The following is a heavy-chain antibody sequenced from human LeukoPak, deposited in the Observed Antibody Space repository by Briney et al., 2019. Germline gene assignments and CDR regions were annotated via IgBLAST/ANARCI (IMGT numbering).Heavy chain of an antibody. CDR1: GYTFTGYY. D-gene: IGHD3-22*01. CDR2: INPNSGGT. V-gene: IGHV1-2*02. J-gene: IGHJ4*02. Sequence: ASVKVSCKASGYTFTGYYMHWVRQAPGQGLEWMGWINPNSGGTNYAQKFQGRVTMTRDTSISTAYMELSRLRSDDTAVYYCARDYYYDSSGYYCRGYWGQGTLVTVSS. CDR3: ARDYYYDSSGYYCRGY.